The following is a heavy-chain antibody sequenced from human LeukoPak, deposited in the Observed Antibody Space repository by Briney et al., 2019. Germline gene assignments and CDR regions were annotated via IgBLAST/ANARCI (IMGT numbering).Heavy chain of an antibody. J-gene: IGHJ4*02. V-gene: IGHV4-39*01. CDR1: GGSISSSSYY. CDR2: IYYSGST. Sequence: SETLSLTCTVSGGSISSSSYYWGWIRQPPGKELEWIGSIYYSGSTYYNPSLKSRVTISVDTSKNQFSLKLSSVTAADTAVYYCARLAYCSSTSCYFFDYWGQGTLVTVSS. D-gene: IGHD2-2*01. CDR3: ARLAYCSSTSCYFFDY.